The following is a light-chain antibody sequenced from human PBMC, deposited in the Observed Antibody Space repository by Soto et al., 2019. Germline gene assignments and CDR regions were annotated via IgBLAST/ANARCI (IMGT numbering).Light chain of an antibody. CDR1: SXXXXGYNY. J-gene: IGLJ1*01. CDR3: SSYTSSSTLNYV. Sequence: QSVXTQPASVSGXXXXSXXXXXXGXSXXXXGYNYVSWYQQHPGKAPKLMIYDVSNRPSGVSNRFSGSKSGNTASLTISGLQAEDEADYYCSSYTSSSTLNYVFGTGTKLTVL. V-gene: IGLV2-14*01. CDR2: DVS.